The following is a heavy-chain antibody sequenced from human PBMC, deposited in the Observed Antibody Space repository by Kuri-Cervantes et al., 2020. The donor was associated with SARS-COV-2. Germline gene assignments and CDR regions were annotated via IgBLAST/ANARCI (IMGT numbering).Heavy chain of an antibody. D-gene: IGHD3-10*01. CDR3: AREGRDIDYYYGMDV. CDR2: INPSGGGT. Sequence: ASVKVSCKASGYSFTNYYMSWVRQAPGQGLEWLGIINPSGGGTSYAQKFQGRVTMTRDTSTSTVYMELSSLRSEDTAVYYCAREGRDIDYYYGMDVWGQGTTVTVSS. J-gene: IGHJ6*02. CDR1: GYSFTNYY. V-gene: IGHV1-46*01.